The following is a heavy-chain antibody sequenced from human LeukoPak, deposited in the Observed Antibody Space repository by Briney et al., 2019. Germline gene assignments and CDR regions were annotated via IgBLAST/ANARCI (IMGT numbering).Heavy chain of an antibody. CDR1: GFTFSDYY. D-gene: IGHD6-19*01. V-gene: IGHV3-11*01. CDR2: ISSSGSTI. Sequence: GGSLTLSCAASGFTFSDYYMSWIRQAPGKGLEWVSYISSSGSTIYYADSVKGRFTISRDNAKHSLYLQMNSLRAEDTAVYYCARAKGSGWYYYYMDVWGKGTTVTVSS. J-gene: IGHJ6*03. CDR3: ARAKGSGWYYYYMDV.